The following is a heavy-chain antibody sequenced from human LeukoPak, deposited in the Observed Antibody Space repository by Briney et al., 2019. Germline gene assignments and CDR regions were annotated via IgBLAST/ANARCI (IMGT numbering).Heavy chain of an antibody. J-gene: IGHJ3*02. D-gene: IGHD1-1*01. CDR3: ARWYDPGEGAFDI. Sequence: SETLSLTCTVSGGSISSGDYYWSWIRQPPGKGLEWIGYIYYSGSTYYNPSLKSRVTISVDTSKNQFSLKLSSVTAADTAVYYCARWYDPGEGAFDIWGQGTMVTVSS. CDR2: IYYSGST. V-gene: IGHV4-30-4*01. CDR1: GGSISSGDYY.